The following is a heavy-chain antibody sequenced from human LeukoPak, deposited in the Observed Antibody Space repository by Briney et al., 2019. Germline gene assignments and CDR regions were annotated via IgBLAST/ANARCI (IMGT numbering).Heavy chain of an antibody. D-gene: IGHD6-19*01. CDR3: ARLYSSGEGSYFDY. Sequence: GGSLRLSCAASGFTFSSYSMNWDRQAPGKGLEWVSSISSSSSYIYYADSVKGRFTISRDNAKNSLYLQMNSLRAEDTAVYYCARLYSSGEGSYFDYWGQGTLVTVSS. CDR1: GFTFSSYS. V-gene: IGHV3-21*01. CDR2: ISSSSSYI. J-gene: IGHJ4*02.